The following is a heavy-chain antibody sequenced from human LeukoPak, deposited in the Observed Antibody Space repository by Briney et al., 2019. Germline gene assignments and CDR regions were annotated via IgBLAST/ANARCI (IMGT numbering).Heavy chain of an antibody. J-gene: IGHJ4*02. Sequence: GGSLRLSCAASGFTFSSYWMNWVRQAPGKGLEWVATIKQDGRDKYYVDSVKGRFTISRDDAKNSLHLQMNSLRVEDTAVYHCVRYFTAVAPTLRLDYWGQGTLVTVSS. V-gene: IGHV3-7*03. CDR1: GFTFSSYW. CDR3: VRYFTAVAPTLRLDY. D-gene: IGHD6-19*01. CDR2: IKQDGRDK.